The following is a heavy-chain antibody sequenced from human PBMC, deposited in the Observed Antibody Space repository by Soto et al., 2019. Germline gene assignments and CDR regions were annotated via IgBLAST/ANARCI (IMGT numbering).Heavy chain of an antibody. D-gene: IGHD3-9*01. V-gene: IGHV1-69*01. CDR3: ASWDYDVLTGYSYDD. Sequence: QVQLVQSGAEVKKPGSSVKVSCKASGGTFNNYGMGWVRQAPGQGLVWMGGIIPMIGRTNYAQKFQGRLTLTADASRSTAYMELRSLRSDDTAVYYCASWDYDVLTGYSYDDWGQGTLVTVSS. CDR1: GGTFNNYG. J-gene: IGHJ4*02. CDR2: IIPMIGRT.